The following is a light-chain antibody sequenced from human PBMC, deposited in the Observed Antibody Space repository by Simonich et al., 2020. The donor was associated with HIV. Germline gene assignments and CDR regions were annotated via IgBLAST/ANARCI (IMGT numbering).Light chain of an antibody. J-gene: IGLJ2*01. CDR1: SGTVVSYDL. Sequence: QSALTQPASVSGSPGQSITISCTGTSGTVVSYDLVSWYQQHPGKAPKLVIYEGRKRPAGVANRCSGSKSGNTASLTGSGLQAEDEADYYCSSYVGTNSVFGGGTKLTVL. CDR2: EGR. CDR3: SSYVGTNSV. V-gene: IGLV2-14*02.